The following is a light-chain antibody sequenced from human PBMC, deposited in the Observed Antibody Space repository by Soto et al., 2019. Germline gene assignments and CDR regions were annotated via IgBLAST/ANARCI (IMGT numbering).Light chain of an antibody. CDR2: GAS. CDR1: QSVSSK. CDR3: QQRSNWPPVT. J-gene: IGKJ5*01. V-gene: IGKV3-15*01. Sequence: EIVMTQSPATLSVSPGEGATLSCRASQSVSSKLAWYQQKPGQAPRLLIYGASTRATGIPARFSGSGSGTEFTLIISSLQSEDFAGYYCQQRSNWPPVTFGQGTRLEIK.